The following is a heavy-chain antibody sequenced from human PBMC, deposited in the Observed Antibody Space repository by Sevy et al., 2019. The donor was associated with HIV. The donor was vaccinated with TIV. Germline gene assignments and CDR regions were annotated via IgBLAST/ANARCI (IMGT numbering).Heavy chain of an antibody. CDR3: ARLTTMPTSDLYGMDV. CDR1: GYTFTDYY. D-gene: IGHD4-17*01. J-gene: IGHJ6*02. CDR2: INPKDGVT. V-gene: IGHV1-2*02. Sequence: ASVKVSCKASGYTFTDYYIHWVRQAPGHGLEWMAWINPKDGVTNYAQRFQGGVTVTRDTSVSIAYMELRGLRYDDTAIYYCARLTTMPTSDLYGMDVWGQGTTVTVSS.